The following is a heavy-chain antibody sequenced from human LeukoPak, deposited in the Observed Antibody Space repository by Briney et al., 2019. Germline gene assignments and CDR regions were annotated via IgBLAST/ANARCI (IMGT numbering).Heavy chain of an antibody. Sequence: KPSETLSLTCTVSGGSISSSSYYWGWIRQPPGKGLEWIGSIYSDGSTYSNPSSDPSLNSRVTISVDKSKNQFSLKVKSVTAADTAIYYCARVKSTSWFDYWGQGALVTVSS. D-gene: IGHD2-2*01. CDR1: GGSISSSSYY. CDR3: ARVKSTSWFDY. J-gene: IGHJ4*02. V-gene: IGHV4-39*07. CDR2: IYSDGST.